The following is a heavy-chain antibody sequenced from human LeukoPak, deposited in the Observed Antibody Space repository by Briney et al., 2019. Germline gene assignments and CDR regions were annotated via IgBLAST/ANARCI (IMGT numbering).Heavy chain of an antibody. D-gene: IGHD6-13*01. CDR3: AKTRPLDSSSWSHGDY. V-gene: IGHV3-23*01. CDR1: GFTFSTYT. J-gene: IGHJ4*02. Sequence: GGSLTLSCVASGFTFSTYTMNWIRQAPGKGLEWVSGSIGSGGSAFYADSVKGRFSISRDTSKNTLFLHMNNLRAGDTAVYYCAKTRPLDSSSWSHGDYWGQGTLVTVSS. CDR2: SIGSGGSA.